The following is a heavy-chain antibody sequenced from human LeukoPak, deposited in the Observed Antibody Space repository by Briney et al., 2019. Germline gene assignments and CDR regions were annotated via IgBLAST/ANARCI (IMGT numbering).Heavy chain of an antibody. V-gene: IGHV1-18*01. CDR3: ARGLRGYSYEVGYYFDY. Sequence: ASVKVSCKASGYTFTSYGISWVRQAPGQGLEWMGWISAYSGNTNYAQKLQGRVTMTTDTSTSTAYMELRSLRSDDTAVYYCARGLRGYSYEVGYYFDYWGQGTLVTVSS. CDR1: GYTFTSYG. CDR2: ISAYSGNT. J-gene: IGHJ4*02. D-gene: IGHD5-18*01.